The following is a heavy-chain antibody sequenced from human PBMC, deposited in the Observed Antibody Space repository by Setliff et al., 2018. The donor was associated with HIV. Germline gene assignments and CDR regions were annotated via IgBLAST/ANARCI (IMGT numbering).Heavy chain of an antibody. CDR2: ILYSGNS. J-gene: IGHJ4*02. Sequence: SETLSLTCNVSGLSMRAHHWSWVRLPPGETLEWLGYILYSGNSNYNPSFKNRVTISLNEAKRQFSLDLKSVTSADTAVYYCATEGREKLALFDHWGRGTLVTVSS. V-gene: IGHV4-59*11. CDR1: GLSMRAHH. CDR3: ATEGREKLALFDH. D-gene: IGHD6-6*01.